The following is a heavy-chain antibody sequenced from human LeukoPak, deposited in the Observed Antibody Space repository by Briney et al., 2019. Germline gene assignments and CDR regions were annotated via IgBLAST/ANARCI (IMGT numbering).Heavy chain of an antibody. CDR1: GLIFSSYA. CDR2: ISAGGDSR. CDR3: ANPRSSMFPAGLGFDN. Sequence: GGSLRLSCSASGLIFSSYAMSWVRQAPGKGLEWVSGISAGGDSRYYADSVMGRFTISRDNFGNILYLQMNSLRAEDTAVYYCANPRSSMFPAGLGFDNWGQGTLVTVSS. V-gene: IGHV3-23*01. D-gene: IGHD3-10*02. J-gene: IGHJ4*02.